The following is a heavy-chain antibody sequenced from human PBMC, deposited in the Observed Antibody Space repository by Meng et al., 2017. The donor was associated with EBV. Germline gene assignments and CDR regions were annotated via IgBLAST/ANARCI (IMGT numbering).Heavy chain of an antibody. CDR2: IIPAGGNT. V-gene: IGHV1-46*01. CDR3: VRELVGGTFDY. CDR1: GYTFTSYY. D-gene: IGHD1/OR15-1a*01. Sequence: GLGLLPGAELKKPGAYGKVTSNASGYTFTSYYLHWVRQAPGQGLEWMGIIIPAGGNTNYAQKFRGRFTMTRDTSTSTVYMDLSIPTSEDTAVYYCVRELVGGTFDYWGQGTLVTVSS. J-gene: IGHJ4*02.